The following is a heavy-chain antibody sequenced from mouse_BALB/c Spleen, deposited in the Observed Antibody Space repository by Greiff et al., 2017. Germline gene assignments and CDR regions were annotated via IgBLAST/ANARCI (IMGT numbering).Heavy chain of an antibody. CDR3: ARGGLGRNDAMDY. J-gene: IGHJ4*01. Sequence: QVQLQQSGAELVRPGVSVKISCKGSGYTFTDYAMHWVKQSHAKSLEWIGVISTYYGDASYNQKFKGKATMTVDKSSSTAYMELARMTSEDSAIYYCARGGLGRNDAMDYWGQGNSVTVAA. CDR2: ISTYYGDA. CDR1: GYTFTDYA. D-gene: IGHD4-1*01. V-gene: IGHV1S137*01.